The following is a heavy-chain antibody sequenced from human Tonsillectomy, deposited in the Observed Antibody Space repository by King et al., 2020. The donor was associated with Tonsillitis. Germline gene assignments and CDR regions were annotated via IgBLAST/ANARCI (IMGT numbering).Heavy chain of an antibody. V-gene: IGHV4-59*01. D-gene: IGHD3-10*01. Sequence: QLQESGPGLVKPSETLSLTCTVSGGSISSYYWSWIRQPPGKGLEWIGYIYYNGNTNYNPSLKSRVTISVDTPKNQFSLNLSSVTAADTAVYYCARVIDYGSLGYWGQGTLVTVSS. CDR3: ARVIDYGSLGY. CDR2: IYYNGNT. J-gene: IGHJ4*02. CDR1: GGSISSYY.